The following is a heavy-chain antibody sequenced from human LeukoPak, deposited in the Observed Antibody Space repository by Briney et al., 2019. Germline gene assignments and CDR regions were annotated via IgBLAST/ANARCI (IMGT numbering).Heavy chain of an antibody. CDR1: GFTFSSYG. CDR3: AKDNQSGYYFNYYYYMDV. J-gene: IGHJ6*03. V-gene: IGHV3-30*02. CDR2: IRYDGSHN. Sequence: GGSLRLSCAASGFTFSSYGMHWVRQAPGKGLEWVAFIRYDGSHNYYADSVKGRFTISRDNSKNTLYLQMNSLRAEDTAVYYCAKDNQSGYYFNYYYYMDVWGKGTTVTISS. D-gene: IGHD3-22*01.